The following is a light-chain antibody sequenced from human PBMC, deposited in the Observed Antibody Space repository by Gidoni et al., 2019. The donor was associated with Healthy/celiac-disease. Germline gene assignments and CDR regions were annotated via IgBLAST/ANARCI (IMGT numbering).Light chain of an antibody. J-gene: IGLJ2*01. CDR3: SSYTSSSTVV. Sequence: ALTHPASVSGSPGQSITISCTGTSSDVGGYNYVSWYQQHPGNAPKLMIYEVSNRPSGVSNRFSRSKSGNTASLTSSGLQAEDEADYYCSSYTSSSTVVFGGGTKLTVL. CDR1: SSDVGGYNY. CDR2: EVS. V-gene: IGLV2-14*01.